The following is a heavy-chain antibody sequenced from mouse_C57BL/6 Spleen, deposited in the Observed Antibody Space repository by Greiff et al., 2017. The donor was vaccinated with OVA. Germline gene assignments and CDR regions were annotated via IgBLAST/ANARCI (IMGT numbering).Heavy chain of an antibody. CDR2: ISDGGSYT. CDR3: ARVPYYSNGLYAMDY. CDR1: GFTFSSYA. D-gene: IGHD2-5*01. Sequence: EVKLMESGGGLVKPGGSLKLSCAASGFTFSSYAMSWVRQTPEKRLEWVATISDGGSYTYYPDNVKGRFTISRDNAKNNLYLQMSHLKSEDTAMYYCARVPYYSNGLYAMDYWGQGTSVTVSS. J-gene: IGHJ4*01. V-gene: IGHV5-4*03.